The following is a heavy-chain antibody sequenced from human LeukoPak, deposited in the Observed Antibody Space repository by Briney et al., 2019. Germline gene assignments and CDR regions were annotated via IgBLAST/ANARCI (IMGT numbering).Heavy chain of an antibody. CDR3: ARHEECSSTSCHMDV. D-gene: IGHD2-2*01. Sequence: KSSETLSLTCTVSGGSISSYYWSWIRQPPGKGLEWIGYIYYSGSTNYNPSLKSRVTISVDTSKNQFSLKLSSVTAADTAVYYCARHEECSSTSCHMDVWGKGTTVTVSS. CDR1: GGSISSYY. CDR2: IYYSGST. V-gene: IGHV4-59*08. J-gene: IGHJ6*03.